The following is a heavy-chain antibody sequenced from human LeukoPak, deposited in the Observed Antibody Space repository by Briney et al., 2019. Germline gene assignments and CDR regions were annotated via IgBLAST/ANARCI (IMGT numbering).Heavy chain of an antibody. D-gene: IGHD3-22*01. J-gene: IGHJ4*02. CDR3: ARRDYDSPPDY. CDR2: IYYSGST. CDR1: GGSIGSSSYY. V-gene: IGHV4-39*01. Sequence: PSETLSLTCTVSGGSIGSSSYYWGWIRQPPGKGLEWIGSIYYSGSTYYNPSLKSRVTISVDTSKNQFSLKLSSATAADTAVYYCARRDYDSPPDYWGQGTLVTVSS.